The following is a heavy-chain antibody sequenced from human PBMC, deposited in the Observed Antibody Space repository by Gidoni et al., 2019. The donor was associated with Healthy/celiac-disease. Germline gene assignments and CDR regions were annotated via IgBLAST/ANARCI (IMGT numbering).Heavy chain of an antibody. CDR1: GFTFSSYW. CDR2: KKQDGSEK. Sequence: EVQLVESGGGLVQPGGSLRLSCAASGFTFSSYWISWVRQDPGKGLEWVANKKQDGSEKYYVDAVKGRFTISRDNAKNSLYLKMNSLRAEDTAVYYCARSWGYYGSGSYHPWYFDLWGRGTLVTVSS. CDR3: ARSWGYYGSGSYHPWYFDL. J-gene: IGHJ2*01. D-gene: IGHD3-10*01. V-gene: IGHV3-7*01.